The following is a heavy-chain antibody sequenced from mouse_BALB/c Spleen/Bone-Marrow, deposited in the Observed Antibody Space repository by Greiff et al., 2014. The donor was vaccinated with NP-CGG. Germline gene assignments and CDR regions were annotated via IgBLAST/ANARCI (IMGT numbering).Heavy chain of an antibody. Sequence: VQLQQSGPELVKPGASVTISCKASGYNFTSYYIHWVKQRPGQGLEWIGWIYPGNVNTKYNEKFKGKGTLTADKSSTTAYMQLSSLTSEDSAVYFCARSGGAAMDYWGQGTSVTVSS. CDR3: ARSGGAAMDY. CDR1: GYNFTSYY. J-gene: IGHJ4*01. CDR2: IYPGNVNT. D-gene: IGHD3-1*01. V-gene: IGHV1S56*01.